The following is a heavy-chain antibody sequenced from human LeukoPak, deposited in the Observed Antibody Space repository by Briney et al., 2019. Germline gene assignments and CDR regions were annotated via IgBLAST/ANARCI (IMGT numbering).Heavy chain of an antibody. Sequence: GGSLRLSCAASGFTFSSFAMSWVRQAPGKGLEWVAILSSNGNSAYYADSVKGRFTISRDNAKKSLYLQMNSLRAEDTAVYYCARDGGITVAGSTWDYWGQGTLVTVSS. J-gene: IGHJ4*02. CDR3: ARDGGITVAGSTWDY. V-gene: IGHV3-48*04. D-gene: IGHD6-19*01. CDR2: LSSNGNSA. CDR1: GFTFSSFA.